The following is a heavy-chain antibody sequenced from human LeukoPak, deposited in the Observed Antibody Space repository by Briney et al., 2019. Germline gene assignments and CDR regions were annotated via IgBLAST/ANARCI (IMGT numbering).Heavy chain of an antibody. CDR2: IYYSGSH. CDR1: GGSISNNNYY. V-gene: IGHV4-39*01. CDR3: ATWRTAKTGFDY. D-gene: IGHD1-1*01. Sequence: SETLSLTCTVSGGSISNNNYYWAWIRQPPGKGRECIGSIYYSGSHYYNPSLKSRVTISVDTSKNQFSLRLSSVTAADTAVYYCATWRTAKTGFDYWGQGTLVTVSS. J-gene: IGHJ4*02.